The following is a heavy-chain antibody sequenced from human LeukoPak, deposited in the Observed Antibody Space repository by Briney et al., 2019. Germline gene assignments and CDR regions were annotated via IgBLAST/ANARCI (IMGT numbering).Heavy chain of an antibody. CDR2: VHPNSGNT. CDR3: ARGPRNDP. D-gene: IGHD1-14*01. J-gene: IGHJ5*02. V-gene: IGHV1-8*01. CDR1: GYPFTTWE. Sequence: ASVKVSCKTSGYPFTTWEINWVRQTAGQGLEWMGWVHPNSGNTAYAQKFQGRVTMTRDTSISTAYMELSGLRFDDTAVYFCARGPRNDPWGQGTLVTVSS.